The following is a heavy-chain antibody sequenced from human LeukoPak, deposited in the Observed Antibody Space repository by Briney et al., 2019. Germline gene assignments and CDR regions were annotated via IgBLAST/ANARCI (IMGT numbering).Heavy chain of an antibody. CDR2: ISGSGGST. CDR3: AKVALPIRNFIVATDSYFDY. CDR1: GFTFSNYW. V-gene: IGHV3-23*01. D-gene: IGHD5-12*01. Sequence: GGSLRLSCAASGFTFSNYWMSWVRQAPGKGLEWVSAISGSGGSTYYADSVKGRFTISRDNSKNTLYLQMNSLRAEDTAVYYCAKVALPIRNFIVATDSYFDYWGQGTLVTVSS. J-gene: IGHJ4*02.